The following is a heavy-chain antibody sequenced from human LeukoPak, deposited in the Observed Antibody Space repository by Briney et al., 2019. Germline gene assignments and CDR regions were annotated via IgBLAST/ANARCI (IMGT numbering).Heavy chain of an antibody. D-gene: IGHD3-3*01. CDR3: ARDVTIFGVVIKLLRYYYMDV. CDR2: VSSSSSTI. J-gene: IGHJ6*03. V-gene: IGHV3-48*01. CDR1: GFTFSSYS. Sequence: PGGSLRLSCAASGFTFSSYSMNWVRQTPGKRLEWVSYVSSSSSTIYYADSVKGRFTISRDNAKNSLYLQMNSLRAEDTAVYYCARDVTIFGVVIKLLRYYYMDVWGKGTTVTVSS.